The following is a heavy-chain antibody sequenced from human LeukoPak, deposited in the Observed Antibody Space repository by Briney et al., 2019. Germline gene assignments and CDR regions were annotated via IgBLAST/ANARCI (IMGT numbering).Heavy chain of an antibody. CDR2: IYHSGTA. Sequence: SETLSLTCTVSGYSISSGYYWGWIRQPPGKGLGWIGTIYHSGTAYYSPSLKSRVTISVDTSKNQFSLKLSSVTAADTAVYYCAKDAIITMVRGVTAYFDYWGQGTLVTVSS. D-gene: IGHD3-10*01. V-gene: IGHV4-38-2*02. CDR3: AKDAIITMVRGVTAYFDY. CDR1: GYSISSGYY. J-gene: IGHJ4*02.